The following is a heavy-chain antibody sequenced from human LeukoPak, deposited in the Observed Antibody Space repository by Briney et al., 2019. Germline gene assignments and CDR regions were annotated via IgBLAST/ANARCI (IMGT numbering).Heavy chain of an antibody. D-gene: IGHD3-10*01. CDR3: ARESGSSPNWFDP. V-gene: IGHV4-59*12. J-gene: IGHJ5*02. Sequence: PSETLSLTCTVSGGSISSDYWTWIRQPPGKGLEWIGYISYSGSTNYNPSLKSRLTISRDTSKNQFSLKLSSVTAADTAVYYCARESGSSPNWFDPWGQGTLVTVSS. CDR2: ISYSGST. CDR1: GGSISSDY.